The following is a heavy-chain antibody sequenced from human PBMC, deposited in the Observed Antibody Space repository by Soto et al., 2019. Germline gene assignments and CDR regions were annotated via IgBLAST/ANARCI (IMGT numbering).Heavy chain of an antibody. CDR2: FDPEDGET. V-gene: IGHV1-24*01. CDR3: AAYFGNLIQISLGY. D-gene: IGHD5-18*01. J-gene: IGHJ4*02. Sequence: ASVKVSCKVSGYTLTGLSMHWVRQAPGKGLEWMGGFDPEDGETIYAQKFQGRVTMTEDTSTDTAYMELSSLRSEDTAVYYCAAYFGNLIQISLGYWGQGTLVTVSS. CDR1: GYTLTGLS.